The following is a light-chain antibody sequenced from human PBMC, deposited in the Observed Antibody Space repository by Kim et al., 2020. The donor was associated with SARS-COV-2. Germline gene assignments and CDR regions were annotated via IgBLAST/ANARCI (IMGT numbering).Light chain of an antibody. V-gene: IGKV1-5*03. Sequence: GDRGNISCRDSQSVGDWLAGYQQKPGYAPNLVIYESSSLDSVVPSSVSGSGSGTEFTLTISILQTVGVTTYYCQLYNSFSTFGQG. CDR3: QLYNSFST. J-gene: IGKJ1*01. CDR1: QSVGDW. CDR2: ESS.